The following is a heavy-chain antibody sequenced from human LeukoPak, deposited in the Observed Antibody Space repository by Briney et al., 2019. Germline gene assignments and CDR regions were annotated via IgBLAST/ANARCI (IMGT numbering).Heavy chain of an antibody. J-gene: IGHJ4*02. D-gene: IGHD6-13*01. V-gene: IGHV3-7*01. CDR2: IKQDGSET. Sequence: GGSLRLSCGASGFTFSSYWMNWVRQAPGKGLEWVANIKQDGSETYYVDSVKGRFTISRDNAKNSLYLQMNSLRAEDTAMYYCASHWESSSWASDYWGQGTLVTVSS. CDR1: GFTFSSYW. CDR3: ASHWESSSWASDY.